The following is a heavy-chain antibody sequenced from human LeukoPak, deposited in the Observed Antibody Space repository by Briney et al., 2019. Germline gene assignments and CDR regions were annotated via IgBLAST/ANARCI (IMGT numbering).Heavy chain of an antibody. D-gene: IGHD3-22*01. Sequence: ASLKVSCKTSGYTFSSFGVTWVRQAPGQGLEWMGRISAYNGNTNYLQKFQGRVTMTTDTSTATAYMELRSLRPSDTAVYFCARGPRYSYDSSILLFDYWGQGTLVTVSS. V-gene: IGHV1-18*01. CDR2: ISAYNGNT. CDR1: GYTFSSFG. J-gene: IGHJ4*02. CDR3: ARGPRYSYDSSILLFDY.